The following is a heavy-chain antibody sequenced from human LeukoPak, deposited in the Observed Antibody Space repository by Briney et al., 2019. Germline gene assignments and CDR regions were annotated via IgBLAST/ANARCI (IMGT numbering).Heavy chain of an antibody. V-gene: IGHV1-2*04. CDR3: ARSYGSGIYGWFDP. D-gene: IGHD3-10*01. J-gene: IGHJ5*02. CDR1: GYTFTGYY. Sequence: GASVKVSCKASGYTFTGYYMHWVRQAPGQGLEWMGWINPNSGGTNYAQKFQGWVTMTRDTSISTAYMELSRLRSDDTAVYYCARSYGSGIYGWFDPWGQGTLVTVSP. CDR2: INPNSGGT.